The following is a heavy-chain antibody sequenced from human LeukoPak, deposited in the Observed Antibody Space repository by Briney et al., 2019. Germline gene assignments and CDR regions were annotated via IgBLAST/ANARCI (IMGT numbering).Heavy chain of an antibody. Sequence: GGSLRLSCAASGFTFSSYGMHWVRQAPGKGLEWVAFIRYDGSNKYYADSVKGRFTISRDNSKNTLYLQMNSLRAEDTAVYYCANSPREYYYYYYMDVWGKGTTVTVSS. CDR1: GFTFSSYG. V-gene: IGHV3-30*02. D-gene: IGHD5-24*01. J-gene: IGHJ6*03. CDR2: IRYDGSNK. CDR3: ANSPREYYYYYYMDV.